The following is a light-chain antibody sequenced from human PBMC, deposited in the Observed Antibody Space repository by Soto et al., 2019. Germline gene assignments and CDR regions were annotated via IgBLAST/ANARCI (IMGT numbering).Light chain of an antibody. CDR1: QSISSW. CDR2: KAS. V-gene: IGKV1-5*03. CDR3: QQYNSDLWT. Sequence: DIQMTQSPSTLCASVGDRVTITCRASQSISSWLAWYQQKAGKAPKLLIYKASSLESGVPSRFSGSGSGTEFTLTISSLQPDDFATYYCQQYNSDLWTFGQGTKVEIK. J-gene: IGKJ1*01.